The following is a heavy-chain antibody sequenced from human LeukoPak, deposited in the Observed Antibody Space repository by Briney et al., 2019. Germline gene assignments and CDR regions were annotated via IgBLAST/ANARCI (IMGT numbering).Heavy chain of an antibody. J-gene: IGHJ5*02. CDR1: GFTFSSYS. CDR2: ISSSSSYI. CDR3: ARDLGGYCSGGSCPPNNWFDP. D-gene: IGHD2-15*01. V-gene: IGHV3-21*01. Sequence: GGSLRLSCAASGFTFSSYSMNWVRQAPGKGLEWVSSISSSSSYIYYADSVKGRFTISRDNAKNSLYLQMNSLRAEDTAVYYCARDLGGYCSGGSCPPNNWFDPWGQGTLVTVSS.